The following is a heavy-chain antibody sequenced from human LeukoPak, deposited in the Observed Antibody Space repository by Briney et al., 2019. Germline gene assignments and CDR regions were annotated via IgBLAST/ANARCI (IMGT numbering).Heavy chain of an antibody. J-gene: IGHJ4*02. V-gene: IGHV3-30-3*01. Sequence: PGESLRLSCAASGFTFSSYAINWVRQAPGKGLEWVAVISYDGTNKNYADSVKGRFTISRDSSKNTVYLEMNSLRGEDTAVYYCARDPEHYGSGSYLDYWGQGSLVTVSS. D-gene: IGHD3-10*01. CDR3: ARDPEHYGSGSYLDY. CDR1: GFTFSSYA. CDR2: ISYDGTNK.